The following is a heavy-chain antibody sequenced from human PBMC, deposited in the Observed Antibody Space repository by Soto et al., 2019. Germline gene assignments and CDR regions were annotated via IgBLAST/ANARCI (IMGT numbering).Heavy chain of an antibody. V-gene: IGHV1-46*01. J-gene: IGHJ6*04. D-gene: IGHD2-21*01. CDR1: GYTFTSYY. CDR2: INPSGGST. Sequence: QVQLVQSGAEVKKPGASVKVSCKASGYTFTSYYMHWVRQAPGQGLAWMGIINPSGGSTSYAQKFQGRVTMTRDTCTSTVYMELSSLRSEDTAVYYCARLPGEDYYYYGMDVWGEGSTVTVSS. CDR3: ARLPGEDYYYYGMDV.